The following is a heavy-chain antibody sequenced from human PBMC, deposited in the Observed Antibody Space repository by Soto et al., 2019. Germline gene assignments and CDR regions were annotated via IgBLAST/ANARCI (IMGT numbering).Heavy chain of an antibody. V-gene: IGHV3-23*01. CDR2: ISGSGGST. CDR3: AKDLTDSSCPRAEYFQH. D-gene: IGHD6-6*01. CDR1: GFTFSSYA. Sequence: GGSLRLSCAASGFTFSSYAMSWVRQAPGKGLEWVSAISGSGGSTYYADSVKGRFTISRDNSKNTLYLQMNSLRAEDTVVYYCAKDLTDSSCPRAEYFQHWGQGTLVTVSS. J-gene: IGHJ1*01.